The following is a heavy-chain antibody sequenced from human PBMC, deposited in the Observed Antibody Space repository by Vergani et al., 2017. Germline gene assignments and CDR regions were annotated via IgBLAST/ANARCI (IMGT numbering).Heavy chain of an antibody. CDR1: GFTVSSNY. J-gene: IGHJ3*02. D-gene: IGHD4-23*01. CDR3: AREDYGGNSGAFDI. V-gene: IGHV3-53*01. CDR2: IYSGGST. Sequence: EVQLVESGGGLIQPGGSLRLSCAASGFTVSSNYMSWVRQAPGKGLEWVSVIYSGGSTYYADSVKGRFTISRDNSKNTLYLQMNSLRAEDTAVYYCAREDYGGNSGAFDIWGQGTMVTVSS.